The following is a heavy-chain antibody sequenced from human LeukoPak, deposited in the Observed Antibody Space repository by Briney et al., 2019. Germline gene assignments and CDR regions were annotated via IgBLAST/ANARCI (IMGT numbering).Heavy chain of an antibody. CDR3: AAYDSSGHDAFDI. D-gene: IGHD3-22*01. CDR1: GGSIRSSSYY. Sequence: SATLSLTCTDSGGSIRSSSYYWGWIRQPPGKGLEWIGSISYSGSNYYNPSLKSRVTISVDTSRNQFSLKLSSVTAADTAVYYCAAYDSSGHDAFDIWGQGTMVTVSS. V-gene: IGHV4-39*01. J-gene: IGHJ3*02. CDR2: ISYSGSN.